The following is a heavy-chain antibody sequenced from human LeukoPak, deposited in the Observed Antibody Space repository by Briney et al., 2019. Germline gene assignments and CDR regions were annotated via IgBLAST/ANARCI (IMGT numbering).Heavy chain of an antibody. CDR1: GGSFSGYY. CDR2: IKHSGST. Sequence: SETLSLTCAVYGGSFSGYYWSWIRQPPGKGLEWIGEIKHSGSTNYNPSLKSRVTISVDTSQNQFSLKLSSVTAADTAVYYCARAVVVVPATGGGNWFDPWGQGTLVTVSS. J-gene: IGHJ5*02. D-gene: IGHD2-15*01. V-gene: IGHV4-34*01. CDR3: ARAVVVVPATGGGNWFDP.